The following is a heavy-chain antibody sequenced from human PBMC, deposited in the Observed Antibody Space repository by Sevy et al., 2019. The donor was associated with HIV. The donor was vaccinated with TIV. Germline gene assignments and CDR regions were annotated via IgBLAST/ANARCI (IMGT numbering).Heavy chain of an antibody. D-gene: IGHD6-19*01. Sequence: GGSLRLSCAASGFTFSSYAMHWVRQAPGKGLEWVAVISYDGSNKYYADSVKGRFTISRDNSKNTLYLQMNSLRAEDMAVYYCARDSRAVAGTGYFDYWGQGTLVTVSS. CDR3: ARDSRAVAGTGYFDY. V-gene: IGHV3-30-3*01. J-gene: IGHJ4*02. CDR2: ISYDGSNK. CDR1: GFTFSSYA.